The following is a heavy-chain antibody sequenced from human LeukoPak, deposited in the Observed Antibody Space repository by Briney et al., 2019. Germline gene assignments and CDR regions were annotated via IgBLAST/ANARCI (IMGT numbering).Heavy chain of an antibody. V-gene: IGHV4-39*07. CDR1: GGSISSSSYY. Sequence: PSETLSLTCTVSGGSISSSSYYWGWIRQPPGKGLEWIGSIYYSGSTYYNPSLKSRVTISVDTSKNQFSLKLSSVTAADTAVYYCARDLRGKSITMVRGVSNVNWFDPWGQGTQVTVSS. J-gene: IGHJ5*02. CDR2: IYYSGST. CDR3: ARDLRGKSITMVRGVSNVNWFDP. D-gene: IGHD3-10*01.